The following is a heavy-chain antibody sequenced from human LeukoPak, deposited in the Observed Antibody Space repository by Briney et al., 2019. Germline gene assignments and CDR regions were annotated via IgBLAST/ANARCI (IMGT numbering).Heavy chain of an antibody. D-gene: IGHD1-26*01. CDR2: INPNSGGT. V-gene: IGHV1-2*02. CDR1: GYTFTDYY. Sequence: ASVKVSCKASGYTFTDYYMHWVRQAPGQGLEWMGWINPNSGGTNYAQKFQGRVTMTRDTSISTAYMELSRLRSDDTAVYYCARAVVGAIWSEFDPWGQGTLVTVSS. J-gene: IGHJ5*02. CDR3: ARAVVGAIWSEFDP.